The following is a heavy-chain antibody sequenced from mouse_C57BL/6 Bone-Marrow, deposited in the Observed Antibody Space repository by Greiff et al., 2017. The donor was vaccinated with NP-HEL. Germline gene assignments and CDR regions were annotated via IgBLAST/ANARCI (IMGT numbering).Heavy chain of an antibody. CDR2: ISDGGSYT. CDR3: AREGYYGSWDY. J-gene: IGHJ2*01. Sequence: EVHLVESGGGLVKPGGSLKLSCAASGFTFSSYAMSWVRQTPEKRLEWVATISDGGSYTYYPDNVKGRFTISRDNAKNNLYLQMSHLKSEDTAMYYCAREGYYGSWDYWGQGTTLTVSS. CDR1: GFTFSSYA. D-gene: IGHD1-1*01. V-gene: IGHV5-4*01.